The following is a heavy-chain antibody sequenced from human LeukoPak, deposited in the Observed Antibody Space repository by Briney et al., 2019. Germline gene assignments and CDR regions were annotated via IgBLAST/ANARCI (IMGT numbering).Heavy chain of an antibody. CDR3: ARVGYDFWSGYDY. D-gene: IGHD3-3*01. Sequence: ASVKVSCKASGYTFTGYYVHWVRQAPGQGLEWMGWTNPNSGGTNYAQKFQGSVTMTRDTSISSAYMELSRLRSDDTAVYYCARVGYDFWSGYDYWGQGTLVTVSS. J-gene: IGHJ4*02. V-gene: IGHV1-2*02. CDR1: GYTFTGYY. CDR2: TNPNSGGT.